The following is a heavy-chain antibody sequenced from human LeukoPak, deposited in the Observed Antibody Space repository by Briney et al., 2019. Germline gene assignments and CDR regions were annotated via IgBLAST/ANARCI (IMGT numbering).Heavy chain of an antibody. V-gene: IGHV3-48*03. CDR2: ISSSGSTI. CDR3: ARGPDVVVTATIYYYYYMDV. CDR1: GFIFRSYE. Sequence: PGGSLRLSCAASGFIFRSYEMNWVRQAPGKGLEWVSYISSSGSTIYYADSVKGRFTISRDNAKNSLYLQMNSLRAEDTAVYYCARGPDVVVTATIYYYYYMDVWGKGTTVTISS. D-gene: IGHD2-21*02. J-gene: IGHJ6*03.